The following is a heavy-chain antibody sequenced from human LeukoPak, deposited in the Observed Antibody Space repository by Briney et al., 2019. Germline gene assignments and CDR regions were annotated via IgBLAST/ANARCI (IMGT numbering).Heavy chain of an antibody. Sequence: KVSCKASGGTFSSYAISWVRQAPGQGLEWMGIIYPGDSDTRYSPSFQGQVTISADKSISTAYLQWSSLKASDTAMYYCARTYYYDSSGYYFDYWGQGTLVTVSS. CDR3: ARTYYYDSSGYYFDY. CDR2: IYPGDSDT. V-gene: IGHV5-51*01. D-gene: IGHD3-22*01. CDR1: GGTFSSYA. J-gene: IGHJ4*02.